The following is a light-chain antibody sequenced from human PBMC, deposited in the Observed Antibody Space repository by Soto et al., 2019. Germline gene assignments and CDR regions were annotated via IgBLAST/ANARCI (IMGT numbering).Light chain of an antibody. Sequence: DIQMTQSPSSLYASVGDRVTITCRASQSISSYLNWYQQKPGKAPKLLIYAASSLQSGLPSRFSGSGSGTDFTLTISSLQPEDFSTYYCQQSYSTPGPFGQGTKVEIK. CDR3: QQSYSTPGP. CDR1: QSISSY. V-gene: IGKV1-39*01. CDR2: AAS. J-gene: IGKJ1*01.